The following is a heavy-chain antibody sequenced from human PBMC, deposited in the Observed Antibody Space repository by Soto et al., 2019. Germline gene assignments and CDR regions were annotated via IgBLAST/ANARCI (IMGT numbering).Heavy chain of an antibody. V-gene: IGHV3-48*02. CDR2: ISSSSSTI. CDR3: ARRLAAYNYYYYYGMDV. Sequence: GGSLRLSCAASGFTFSSYSMNWVRQAPGKGLEWVSYISSSSSTIYYADSVKGRFTISRDNAKNSLYLQMNGLRDEDTAVYYCARRLAAYNYYYYYGMDVWGQGTTVTVSS. D-gene: IGHD2-15*01. J-gene: IGHJ6*02. CDR1: GFTFSSYS.